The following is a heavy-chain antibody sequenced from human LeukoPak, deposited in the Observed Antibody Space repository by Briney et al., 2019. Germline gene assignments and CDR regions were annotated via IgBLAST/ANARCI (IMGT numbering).Heavy chain of an antibody. CDR3: ARSAPGFDY. V-gene: IGHV3-48*02. CDR2: ISITDETI. CDR1: GFSLSSYS. J-gene: IGHJ4*02. Sequence: GGSLRLSCAASGFSLSSYSMNWVRQAPGKEPEWISYISITDETIYYADSVTGRFTISRDNVQRSIYLEMNSLRDDDTAVYYCARSAPGFDYWGRGTLVNVSS.